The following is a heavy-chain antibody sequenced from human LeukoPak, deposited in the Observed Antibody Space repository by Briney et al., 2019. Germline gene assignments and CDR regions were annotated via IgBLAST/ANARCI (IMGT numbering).Heavy chain of an antibody. V-gene: IGHV3-13*05. Sequence: GGSLRLSCAASGFTFSSYDMHWVRQATGKGLEWVSAIGTAGDPYYPDAVKGRFTISRENAKNSLYLQMNNLRAGDMSVYYCARAGAAWYFDLWGRGTLVTVSS. J-gene: IGHJ2*01. CDR2: IGTAGDP. CDR3: ARAGAAWYFDL. D-gene: IGHD6-25*01. CDR1: GFTFSSYD.